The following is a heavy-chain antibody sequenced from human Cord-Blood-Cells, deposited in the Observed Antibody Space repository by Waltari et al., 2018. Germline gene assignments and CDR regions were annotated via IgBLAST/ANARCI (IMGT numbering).Heavy chain of an antibody. CDR3: ARCPVDTAMVVDY. V-gene: IGHV4-4*02. J-gene: IGHJ4*02. Sequence: QVQLQASGPGLVKPSGTLSLTCAVSGGSISSSTWWSWVRQPRGKGLEQLGEIYQSASTNYHPSLQRRVTISVDKSKNQFSRKLGSVTAADTAVYYCARCPVDTAMVVDYWRQGTLVTVSS. CDR2: IYQSAST. D-gene: IGHD5-18*01. CDR1: GGSISSSTW.